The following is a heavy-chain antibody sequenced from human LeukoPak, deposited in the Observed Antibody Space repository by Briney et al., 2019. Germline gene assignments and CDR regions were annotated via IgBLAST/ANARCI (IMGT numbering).Heavy chain of an antibody. J-gene: IGHJ5*02. Sequence: SETLSLTCTVSGYSISSGYYWGWIRQPPGKGLEWIGSIYHSGSTYYNPSLKSRVTISVDTSKNQFSLKLSSVTAADTAVYFCARVDSGSYYLGFDPWGQGTLVTVSS. V-gene: IGHV4-38-2*02. CDR2: IYHSGST. CDR3: ARVDSGSYYLGFDP. CDR1: GYSISSGYY. D-gene: IGHD3-10*01.